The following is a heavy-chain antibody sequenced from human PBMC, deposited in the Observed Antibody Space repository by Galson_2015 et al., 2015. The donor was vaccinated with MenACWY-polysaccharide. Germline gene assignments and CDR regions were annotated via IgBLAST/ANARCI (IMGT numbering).Heavy chain of an antibody. CDR2: ISYDGKAA. V-gene: IGHV3-30*04. Sequence: SLRLSCAASGFTFTKYPMHWVRQAPGKGLVWLAVISYDGKAAFYANSVKGRFTISRDNSNNTLYLQMNSLRADDTALYYCARDQGVVVTASSFAYGGQGTLVTVSS. CDR1: GFTFTKYP. D-gene: IGHD2-21*02. J-gene: IGHJ4*02. CDR3: ARDQGVVVTASSFAY.